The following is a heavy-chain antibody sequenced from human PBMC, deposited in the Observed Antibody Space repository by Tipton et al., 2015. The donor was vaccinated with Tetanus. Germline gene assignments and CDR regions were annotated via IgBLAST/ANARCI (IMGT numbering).Heavy chain of an antibody. J-gene: IGHJ6*02. CDR2: IYYSGNT. Sequence: TLSLTCTVSGGSISSGSYYWGWIRQPPGKGLEWIGIIYYSGNTYYNPSLKSRVSISVDTSKNQFYLKLSSVTAADTAVYYCARLSRGPPDVWGQGTTVTVSS. CDR3: ARLSRGPPDV. CDR1: GGSISSGSYY. V-gene: IGHV4-39*01.